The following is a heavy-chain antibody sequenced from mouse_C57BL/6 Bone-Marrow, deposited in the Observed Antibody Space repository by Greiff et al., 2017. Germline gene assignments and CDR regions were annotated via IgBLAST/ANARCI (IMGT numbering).Heavy chain of an antibody. CDR2: INYDGSST. D-gene: IGHD1-1*01. Sequence: DVKLQESEGGLVQPGSSMKLSCKASGFTFSDYYMAWVRQVPEKGLEWVANINYDGSSTYYLDSLKSRFFISRDNAKNILYLQMSSLKSEDTATYYCARDPMTTVLARYWYFDVWGTGTTVTVSS. J-gene: IGHJ1*03. V-gene: IGHV5-16*01. CDR1: GFTFSDYY. CDR3: ARDPMTTVLARYWYFDV.